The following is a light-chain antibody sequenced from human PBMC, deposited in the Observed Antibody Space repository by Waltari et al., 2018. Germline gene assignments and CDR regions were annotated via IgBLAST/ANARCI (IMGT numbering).Light chain of an antibody. J-gene: IGKJ5*01. V-gene: IGKV1-16*01. CDR1: QAISSY. Sequence: DIQLTQSPSSLSASVGDRVTISCRASQAISSYVAWYRQKPGEAPESLIFGASKLQSGVSSRFSGSGFGTDFTLTISGLQPEDFATYFCQQYTDYPITFGQGTRL. CDR3: QQYTDYPIT. CDR2: GAS.